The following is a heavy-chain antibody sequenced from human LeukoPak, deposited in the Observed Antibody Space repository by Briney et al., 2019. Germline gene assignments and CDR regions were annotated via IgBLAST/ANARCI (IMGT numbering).Heavy chain of an antibody. Sequence: GGSLRLSCAASGFIFSSYSMSWVRQAPGKGLDWVGVIWFDGSNRYYADSVKGRFTISRDNSKNTLYLQVNSVRAEDTALYYCARDTSGYYDYWGQGALVTVSS. V-gene: IGHV3-33*08. J-gene: IGHJ4*02. D-gene: IGHD2-15*01. CDR2: IWFDGSNR. CDR1: GFIFSSYS. CDR3: ARDTSGYYDY.